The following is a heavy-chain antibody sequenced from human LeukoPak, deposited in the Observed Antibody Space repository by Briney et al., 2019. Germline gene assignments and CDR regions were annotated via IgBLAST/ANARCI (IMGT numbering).Heavy chain of an antibody. CDR1: GFTFSSYA. V-gene: IGHV3-23*01. CDR3: VNDVNWSIS. D-gene: IGHD1-1*01. J-gene: IGHJ5*01. CDR2: ISGNGDTT. Sequence: HPGASLRLSCASSGFTFSSYAMIWVRQAPGKGLEWVSVISGNGDTTYYADSVKGRFTISRDNSRNTVYLQMNSLRGDDTAVDYCVNDVNWSISWGHRALGSVS.